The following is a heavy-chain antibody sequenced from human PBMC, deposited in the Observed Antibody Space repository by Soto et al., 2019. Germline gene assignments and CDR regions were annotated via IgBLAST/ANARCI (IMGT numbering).Heavy chain of an antibody. CDR3: AKDSWYFDL. Sequence: PGESLKISCEASGFIFTNFWMHWVRQVPGKGLVRVSRIDTSGSSTSYADSVKGRFTISRDNAKNTVSLQMNSLRAEDTGVYYCAKDSWYFDLWSQGSLVTVSS. D-gene: IGHD6-13*01. CDR2: IDTSGSST. V-gene: IGHV3-74*01. J-gene: IGHJ4*02. CDR1: GFIFTNFW.